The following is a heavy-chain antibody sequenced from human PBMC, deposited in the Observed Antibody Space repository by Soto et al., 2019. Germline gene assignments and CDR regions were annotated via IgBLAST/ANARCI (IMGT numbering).Heavy chain of an antibody. CDR3: ARSGRSWNLREFDY. J-gene: IGHJ4*02. V-gene: IGHV1-69*01. D-gene: IGHD6-13*01. CDR1: GGTFSNYA. CDR2: IIPVFGTV. Sequence: QVRLVQSGAEVKKPGSSVKVSCKASGGTFSNYAITWLRLAPGQGLEWLGGIIPVFGTVNYAQKFQGRVTITADESTSTAYMELNRLRSEDTAVYYCARSGRSWNLREFDYWGQGTLVTVSS.